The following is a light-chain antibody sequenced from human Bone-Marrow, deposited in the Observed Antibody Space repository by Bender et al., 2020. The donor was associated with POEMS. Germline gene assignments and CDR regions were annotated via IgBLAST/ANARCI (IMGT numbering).Light chain of an antibody. CDR1: SSNIGAHV. CDR2: SSH. Sequence: QSVLTQPPSASGTPGQRVTISCSGGSSNIGAHVVNWSQHLPGTAPKLLTYSSHRRPSVVPDRSSGSRSGTSPSLAISGLQSEDEADYYCAVWDDSLNGWVFGGGTKLTVL. J-gene: IGLJ3*02. CDR3: AVWDDSLNGWV. V-gene: IGLV1-44*01.